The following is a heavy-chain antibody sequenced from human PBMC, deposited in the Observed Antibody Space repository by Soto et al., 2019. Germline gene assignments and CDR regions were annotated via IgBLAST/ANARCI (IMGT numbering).Heavy chain of an antibody. CDR3: ARKAWVRFDY. CDR2: VFHTGNT. V-gene: IGHV4-4*02. Sequence: SETLSLICAVSGDSMTRSVWWTWVRQPPGKGLEWIGEVFHTGNTNYNPSLKSRVTMSVDKSTNEFSLKVTSVTAADTAIYYCARKAWVRFDYWGQGXLVTVSS. J-gene: IGHJ4*02. D-gene: IGHD7-27*01. CDR1: GDSMTRSVW.